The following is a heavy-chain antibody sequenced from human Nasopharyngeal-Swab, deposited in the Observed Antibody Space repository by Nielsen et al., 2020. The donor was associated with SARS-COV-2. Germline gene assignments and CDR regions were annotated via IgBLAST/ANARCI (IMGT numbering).Heavy chain of an antibody. CDR2: ISGSGGIA. CDR1: GFTFSSYA. V-gene: IGHV3-23*01. Sequence: GESLKISCAASGFTFSSYAMSWVRQAPGKGLEWVSAISGSGGIAFYADSVTGRFTISRDNSKSTLYLQMNSLRAEDTAVYHCAAARGYTDWGQGTLVTVSS. D-gene: IGHD6-13*01. CDR3: AAARGYTD. J-gene: IGHJ4*02.